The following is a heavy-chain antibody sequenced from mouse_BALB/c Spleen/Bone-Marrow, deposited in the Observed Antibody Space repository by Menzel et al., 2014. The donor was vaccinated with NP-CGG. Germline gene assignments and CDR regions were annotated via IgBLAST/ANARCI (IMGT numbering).Heavy chain of an antibody. CDR3: ARSSSYDYDVGFAY. Sequence: LQQSGPGLVKPSQSLSLTCIVTGYSIIRDYAWNWIRQFPGNKLEWMGYISYSGSTTYNPSLESRISITRDTSKNQFFLQFNSVTTEDTATYYCARSSSYDYDVGFAYWGQGTLVTVSA. CDR2: ISYSGST. V-gene: IGHV3-2*02. CDR1: GYSIIRDYA. J-gene: IGHJ3*01. D-gene: IGHD2-4*01.